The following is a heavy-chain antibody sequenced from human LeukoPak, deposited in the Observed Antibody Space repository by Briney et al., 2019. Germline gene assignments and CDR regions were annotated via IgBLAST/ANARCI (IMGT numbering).Heavy chain of an antibody. D-gene: IGHD5-24*01. Sequence: SETLSLTCAVYGGSFSGYYWSWIRQPPGKGLEWIGEINHSGSTNYNPSLKSRVTISVDTSKNQFSLKLSSVTAADTAVYYCAGYRVGVEMATIYYYGMDVWGQGTTVTVSS. V-gene: IGHV4-34*01. CDR1: GGSFSGYY. J-gene: IGHJ6*02. CDR2: INHSGST. CDR3: AGYRVGVEMATIYYYGMDV.